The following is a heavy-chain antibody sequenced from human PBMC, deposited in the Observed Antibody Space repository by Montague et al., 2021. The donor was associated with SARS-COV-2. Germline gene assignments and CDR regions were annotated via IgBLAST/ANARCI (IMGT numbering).Heavy chain of an antibody. CDR2: IWYDGSNK. CDR3: ARAVYYYDRSGYFRLSYGMDV. CDR1: GFTFSSYG. D-gene: IGHD3-22*01. V-gene: IGHV3-33*01. J-gene: IGHJ6*02. Sequence: SLRLSCAASGFTFSSYGMHWVRQAPGKGLEWVAVIWYDGSNKYYADSVKGRFTISRDNSKNTLYLQMNSLRAEDTAVYYCARAVYYYDRSGYFRLSYGMDVWGQGTTVTVSS.